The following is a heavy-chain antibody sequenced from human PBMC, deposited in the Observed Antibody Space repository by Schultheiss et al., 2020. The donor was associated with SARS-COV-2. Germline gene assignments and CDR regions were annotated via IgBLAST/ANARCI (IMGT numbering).Heavy chain of an antibody. CDR2: INHSGST. V-gene: IGHV4-34*01. CDR1: GGSFSGYY. Sequence: SETLSLTCAVYGGSFSGYYWSWIRQPPGKGLEWIGEINHSGSTNYNPSLKSRVTISVDTSKNQFSLKLSSVTAADTAVYYCARDFAGAAMAEYWGQGTLVTVSS. J-gene: IGHJ4*02. D-gene: IGHD5-18*01. CDR3: ARDFAGAAMAEY.